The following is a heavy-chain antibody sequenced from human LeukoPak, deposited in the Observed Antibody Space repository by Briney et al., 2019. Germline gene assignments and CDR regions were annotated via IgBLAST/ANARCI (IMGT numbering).Heavy chain of an antibody. J-gene: IGHJ3*02. CDR3: AKVLGSYSGYCSGGSRYSGLNDAFDI. Sequence: PGGSLRLSCAASGFTFSSYAMSWVRQAPGKGLEWVSAISGSGGSTYYADSVKGRFTISRDNSKNTLYLQMNSLRAEDTAVYYCAKVLGSYSGYCSGGSRYSGLNDAFDIWGQGTMVTVSS. CDR2: ISGSGGST. D-gene: IGHD2-15*01. CDR1: GFTFSSYA. V-gene: IGHV3-23*01.